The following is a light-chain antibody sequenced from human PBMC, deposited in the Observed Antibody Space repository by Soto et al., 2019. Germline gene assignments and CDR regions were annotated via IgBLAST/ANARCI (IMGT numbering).Light chain of an antibody. CDR1: GSNSALYT. CDR2: SNS. Sequence: QTLLTQTPSASGPPGQRVTISCSGIGSNSALYTVDLYHQLSGAAHYLLIYSNSQRPLGLPVRFSGSKSGTSASLAISGLHSEDEADYYSAAWDVRVYVFGIRTKVTDL. J-gene: IGLJ1*01. V-gene: IGLV1-44*01. CDR3: AAWDVRVYV.